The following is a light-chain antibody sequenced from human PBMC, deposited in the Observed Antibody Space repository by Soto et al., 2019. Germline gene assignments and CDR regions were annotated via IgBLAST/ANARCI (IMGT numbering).Light chain of an antibody. Sequence: ILLKHSPGTLSLSPGERATLSCRASQSVAKNSLAWYKQKPGQAPRPLVYDASTRATGVPERFRGSGSGTDFTLTITRLEPEDFVLYYCQQYDHDPLTFGGGTKVDIK. CDR3: QQYDHDPLT. J-gene: IGKJ4*01. V-gene: IGKV3-20*01. CDR1: QSVAKNS. CDR2: DAS.